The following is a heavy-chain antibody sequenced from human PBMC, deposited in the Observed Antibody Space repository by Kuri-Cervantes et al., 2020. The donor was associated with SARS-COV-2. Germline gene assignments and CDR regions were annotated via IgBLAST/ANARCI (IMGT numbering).Heavy chain of an antibody. D-gene: IGHD1-14*01. CDR1: GFTFSSYS. Sequence: GGSLRLSCAASGFTFSSYSMNWVRQAPGKGLEWVSSISSSSSYIYYADSAKGRFTISRDNAKNSLYLQMNSLRAEDTAVYYCAKDSGNLRYTVDPWGQGTLVTVSS. J-gene: IGHJ5*02. V-gene: IGHV3-21*01. CDR2: ISSSSSYI. CDR3: AKDSGNLRYTVDP.